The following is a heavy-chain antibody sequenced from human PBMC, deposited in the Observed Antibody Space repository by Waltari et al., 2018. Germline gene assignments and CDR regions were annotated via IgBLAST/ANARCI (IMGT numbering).Heavy chain of an antibody. CDR1: GYSFTGYS. J-gene: IGHJ4*02. CDR2: SSPNRGGT. Sequence: QVQLVQSGAEVKKPGASVKVSCKASGYSFTGYSIHWGRQAPGQGLEWMGWSSPNRGGTNYAQEFQGRVTMTRDTSINTAYMELRGLRSDDTAVYYCARGGGGYSNWGQGTLVTVSS. CDR3: ARGGGGYSN. V-gene: IGHV1-2*02. D-gene: IGHD6-25*01.